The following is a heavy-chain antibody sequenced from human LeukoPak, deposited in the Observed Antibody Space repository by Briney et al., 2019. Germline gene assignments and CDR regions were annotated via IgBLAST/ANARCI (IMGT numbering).Heavy chain of an antibody. V-gene: IGHV4-34*01. CDR3: ARRRSRAAIRIAFDI. CDR2: INHSGST. J-gene: IGHJ3*02. CDR1: GGSFSGYY. Sequence: PSETLSLTCAVYGGSFSGYYWSWIRQPPGKGLEWIGEINHSGSTNYNPSLKSRVTISVDTSKNQFSLKLSSVTAADTAVYYCARRRSRAAIRIAFDIWGQGTMVTVSS. D-gene: IGHD2-2*02.